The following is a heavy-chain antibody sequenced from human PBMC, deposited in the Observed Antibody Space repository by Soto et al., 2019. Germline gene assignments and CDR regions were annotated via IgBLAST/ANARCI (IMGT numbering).Heavy chain of an antibody. V-gene: IGHV1-3*05. Sequence: QVQLVQSGAEEKKPGASVKVSCKASGYTFTSYAMHWVRQAPGQRLEWMGWINAGNGNTKYSQKFQGRVTITRDTXXXXXXXXXXXXXXXXXXXXXXXXXXXYYLXDDYWGQGTLVTVSS. CDR2: INAGNGNT. CDR1: GYTFTSYA. CDR3: XXXXXYYLXDDY. D-gene: IGHD3-10*01. J-gene: IGHJ4*02.